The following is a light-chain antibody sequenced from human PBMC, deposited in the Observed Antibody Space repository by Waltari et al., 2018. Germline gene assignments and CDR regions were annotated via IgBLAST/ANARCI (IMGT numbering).Light chain of an antibody. V-gene: IGLV3-19*01. CDR2: GPD. CDR3: HSRDSTSTRV. J-gene: IGLJ3*02. Sequence: SSELNQDPAVSVALGQTVKITCQGDSLRKFSASWYQQSPGQAPILVLYGPDYRPSGIPGRFSGSTSGGTASLTITGAQAEDEAVYYCHSRDSTSTRVFGGGTRLTV. CDR1: SLRKFS.